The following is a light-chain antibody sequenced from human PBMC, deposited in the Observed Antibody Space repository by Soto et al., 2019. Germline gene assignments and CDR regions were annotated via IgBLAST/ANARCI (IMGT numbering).Light chain of an antibody. CDR1: QGIANE. V-gene: IGKV1-6*01. CDR3: LQDYTYPWT. J-gene: IGKJ1*01. CDR2: AAS. Sequence: IPLTQSRSSLCAFVGKRVPPTWLASQGIANELGWYQQKPGKAPKLLINAASSLQSGVPSRFSGSGSGTDFTLTISSLQPEDFATYDCLQDYTYPWTFGQGTKVDIK.